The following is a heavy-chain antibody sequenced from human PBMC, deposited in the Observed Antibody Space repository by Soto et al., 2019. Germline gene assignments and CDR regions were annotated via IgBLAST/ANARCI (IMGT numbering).Heavy chain of an antibody. J-gene: IGHJ4*02. V-gene: IGHV3-23*01. Sequence: HPGGSLRLSCAASGFTFSSYAMSWVRQAPGKGLEWVSSISGSGGGTYYADSVKGRFTFSRDNSKNTLYLQMNSLRAEDTAVYYCAKFGMATTKRSPPYYIDYWGQGALVTSPQ. CDR3: AKFGMATTKRSPPYYIDY. CDR2: ISGSGGGT. D-gene: IGHD1-1*01. CDR1: GFTFSSYA.